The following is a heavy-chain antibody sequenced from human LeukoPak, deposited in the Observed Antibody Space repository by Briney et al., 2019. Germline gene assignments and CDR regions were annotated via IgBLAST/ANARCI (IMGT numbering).Heavy chain of an antibody. CDR2: IYYSGST. V-gene: IGHV4-39*01. CDR1: GGSISSSSYY. J-gene: IGHJ4*02. D-gene: IGHD1-26*01. CDR3: ARQLGGATNGY. Sequence: SETLSLTCTVSGGSISSSSYYWGWIRQPPGKGLEWIGSIYYSGSTYYNPSLKSRVTISVDTSKNQFSLKLSSVTAADTAVHYCARQLGGATNGYWGQGTLVTASS.